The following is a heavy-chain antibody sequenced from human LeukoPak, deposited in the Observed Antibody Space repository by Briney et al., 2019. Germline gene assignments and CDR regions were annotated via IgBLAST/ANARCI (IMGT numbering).Heavy chain of an antibody. CDR2: TIPMFGTT. D-gene: IGHD3-10*01. CDR3: ARGPFITMVRGVILPYFDY. J-gene: IGHJ4*02. CDR1: GGTISSNA. Sequence: GASVKVSCKASGGTISSNAISWVRQAPGQGLEWMGGTIPMFGTTIYAQRFQGRVTITADESTSTAYMELSSLRSEDTAVYYCARGPFITMVRGVILPYFDYWGQGTLVTVSS. V-gene: IGHV1-69*13.